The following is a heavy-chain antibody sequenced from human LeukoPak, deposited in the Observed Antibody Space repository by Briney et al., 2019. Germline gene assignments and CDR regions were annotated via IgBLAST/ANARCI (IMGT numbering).Heavy chain of an antibody. CDR2: IKQDGSEK. CDR1: GFTFSSYW. J-gene: IGHJ4*02. V-gene: IGHV3-7*01. Sequence: GGSLRLSCAASGFTFSSYWMSWVRQAPGKGLEWVANIKQDGSEKYYADSVKGRFTISRDNAKNSLYLQMNSLRAEDTAVYYCARYLSYYYDSSGYYYSLLFDYWGQGTLVTVSS. CDR3: ARYLSYYYDSSGYYYSLLFDY. D-gene: IGHD3-22*01.